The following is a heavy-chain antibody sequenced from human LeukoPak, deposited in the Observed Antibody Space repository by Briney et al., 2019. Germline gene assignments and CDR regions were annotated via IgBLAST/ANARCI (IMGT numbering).Heavy chain of an antibody. V-gene: IGHV3-30*02. Sequence: GGSLRPSCVASKIIFSGYGIHWVRQAPGKGLEWVAFIRYDGTNKYYTDSVKGRFTISRDSSKNTLYLQMNSLRDDDTAVYYCAKVGSGWYGVDYWGQGTLVTVSS. D-gene: IGHD6-19*01. CDR3: AKVGSGWYGVDY. J-gene: IGHJ4*02. CDR2: IRYDGTNK. CDR1: KIIFSGYG.